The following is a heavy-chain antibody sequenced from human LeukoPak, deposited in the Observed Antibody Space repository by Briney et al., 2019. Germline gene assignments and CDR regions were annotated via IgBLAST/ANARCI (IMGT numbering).Heavy chain of an antibody. CDR3: AKGVRVRGVITDYFDY. Sequence: GGSLRLSCAASGFTFSSYAMSWVRQAPGKGLEWVSAISGSGGSTYYADSVKGRFTISRDNAKNSLYLQMNSLRAEDTALYYCAKGVRVRGVITDYFDYWGQGTLVTVSS. J-gene: IGHJ4*02. D-gene: IGHD3-10*01. CDR2: ISGSGGST. V-gene: IGHV3-23*01. CDR1: GFTFSSYA.